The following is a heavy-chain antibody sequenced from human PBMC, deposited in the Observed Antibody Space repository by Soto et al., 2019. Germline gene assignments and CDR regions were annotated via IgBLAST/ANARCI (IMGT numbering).Heavy chain of an antibody. CDR3: ARGGFTYSSSWYL. V-gene: IGHV1-69*02. CDR1: GGTFSSYT. CDR2: IIPILGIA. D-gene: IGHD6-13*01. J-gene: IGHJ4*02. Sequence: ASVKVSCKASGGTFSSYTISWVRQAPGQGLEWMGRIIPILGIANYAQKFQGRVTITADKSTSTAYMELSSLRSEDTAVYYCARGGFTYSSSWYLWGQGTLVTVSS.